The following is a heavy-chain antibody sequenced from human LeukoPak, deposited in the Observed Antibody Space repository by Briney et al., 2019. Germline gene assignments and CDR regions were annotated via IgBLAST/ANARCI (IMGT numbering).Heavy chain of an antibody. CDR2: ISAYNGST. CDR1: DFSFTSYG. J-gene: IGHJ6*02. D-gene: IGHD6-19*01. Sequence: ASVKVSCKASDFSFTSYGMSWVRQAPGQGLEWMGWISAYNGSTKYAQRLQGRVTMTTDTSTGTAYMELRSLRPDDTAVYYCARDLTSNVAVTEYHYYVMDVWGQGTTVTVSS. V-gene: IGHV1-18*01. CDR3: ARDLTSNVAVTEYHYYVMDV.